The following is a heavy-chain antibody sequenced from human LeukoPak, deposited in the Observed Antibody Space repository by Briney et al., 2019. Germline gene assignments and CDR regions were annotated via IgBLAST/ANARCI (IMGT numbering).Heavy chain of an antibody. CDR2: ISGSGGST. Sequence: PGGSLRLSCAASGFTFSSYAMSWGRQAPGKGLEWVSAISGSGGSTYYADSMKGRFTTSRDNSKNTVYLQLNSLRADDTAVYFCAKDRCTSPSCYLETFDYWGQGTLVTVSS. V-gene: IGHV3-23*01. J-gene: IGHJ4*02. CDR1: GFTFSSYA. CDR3: AKDRCTSPSCYLETFDY. D-gene: IGHD2-2*01.